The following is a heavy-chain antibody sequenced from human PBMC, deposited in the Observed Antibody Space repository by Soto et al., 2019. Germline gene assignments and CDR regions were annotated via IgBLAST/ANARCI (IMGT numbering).Heavy chain of an antibody. D-gene: IGHD2-21*02. CDR3: ANACGGDCYGAAFDI. CDR2: ISGSGGST. CDR1: GFTFSSYA. J-gene: IGHJ3*02. V-gene: IGHV3-23*01. Sequence: GGSLRLSCAASGFTFSSYAMSWVRQAPGKGLEWVSAISGSGGSTYYADSVKGWFTISRDNSKNTLYLQMNSLRAEDTAVYYCANACGGDCYGAAFDIWGQGTMGNVSS.